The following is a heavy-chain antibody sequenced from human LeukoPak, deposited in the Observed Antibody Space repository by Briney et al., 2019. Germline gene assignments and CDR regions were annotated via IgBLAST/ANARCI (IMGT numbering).Heavy chain of an antibody. Sequence: SETLSLTCAVYGGSFSGYYWSWIRQPPGKGLEWIGEINHSGSTNYNPSLKSRVTISVDKSKNQFSLKLSSVTAADTAVYYCARDDAPDSSGYYYGHWGQGTLVTVSS. V-gene: IGHV4-34*01. CDR1: GGSFSGYY. CDR2: INHSGST. CDR3: ARDDAPDSSGYYYGH. J-gene: IGHJ4*02. D-gene: IGHD3-22*01.